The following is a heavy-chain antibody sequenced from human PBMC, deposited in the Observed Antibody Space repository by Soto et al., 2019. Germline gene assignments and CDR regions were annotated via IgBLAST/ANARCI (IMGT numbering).Heavy chain of an antibody. J-gene: IGHJ4*02. V-gene: IGHV3-30*18. CDR2: ISYDGSNK. CDR1: GFTFSSYD. D-gene: IGHD3-22*01. Sequence: LRLSCAASGFTFSSYDMHWVRQAPGKGLEWVAVISYDGSNKYYADSVKGRFTISRDNSKNTLYLQMNSLRAEDTAVYYCAKLHYGGYSVDYWGQGTLVTVSS. CDR3: AKLHYGGYSVDY.